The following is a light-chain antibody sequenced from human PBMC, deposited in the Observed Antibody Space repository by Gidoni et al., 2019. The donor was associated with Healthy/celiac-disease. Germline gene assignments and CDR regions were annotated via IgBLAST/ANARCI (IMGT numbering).Light chain of an antibody. V-gene: IGKV3-15*01. J-gene: IGKJ1*01. CDR2: GAS. CDR3: QQYNNWPLWT. CDR1: QSVSSN. Sequence: DIVMTQSPATLSVSPGERATLSCRASQSVSSNLAWYQQKPGQAPRLLIYGASTRATGIPARFSGSGSGTEFTLTISSLQSEDFAVYYCQQYNNWPLWTFXXXTKVEIK.